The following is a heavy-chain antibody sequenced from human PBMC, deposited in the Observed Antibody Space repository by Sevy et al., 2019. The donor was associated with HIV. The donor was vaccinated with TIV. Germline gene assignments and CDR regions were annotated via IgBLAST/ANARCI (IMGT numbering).Heavy chain of an antibody. D-gene: IGHD3-16*01. Sequence: GGSLRLSCAASGFTFSTYWMTWVRQAPGKGLEWVANIKQDGSDTNYVDSVRGRFTISRDNGRNLLYLHMNSLRAEDTAVYFCERALADWGSFHYSSWGRGVLVTVSS. CDR2: IKQDGSDT. CDR3: ERALADWGSFHYSS. V-gene: IGHV3-7*01. CDR1: GFTFSTYW. J-gene: IGHJ4*02.